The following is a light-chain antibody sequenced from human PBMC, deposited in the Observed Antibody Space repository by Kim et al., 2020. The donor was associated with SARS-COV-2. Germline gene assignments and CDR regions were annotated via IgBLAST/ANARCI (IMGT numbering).Light chain of an antibody. CDR2: GAS. Sequence: EIVMTQSPATLSVSPGERATLSCRASQSGSSNLAWYQQKPGQAPRLLLYGASTMATGIPARFSGSGSGTEFILTISSLQYEDFAVYYCRQHNHLLAFGQGTKVDIK. J-gene: IGKJ1*01. CDR1: QSGSSN. V-gene: IGKV3-15*01. CDR3: RQHNHLLA.